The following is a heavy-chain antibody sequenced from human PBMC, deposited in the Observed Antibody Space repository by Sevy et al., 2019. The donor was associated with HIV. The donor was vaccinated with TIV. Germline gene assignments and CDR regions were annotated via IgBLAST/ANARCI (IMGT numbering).Heavy chain of an antibody. J-gene: IGHJ4*02. Sequence: GGSLRLSCAASGFTFSGSAMHWVRQASGKGLEWVGRIRSKANSYATAYAASVKGRFTISRDDSKNTAYLQMNSLKTEDTAVYYCTRQARELLYDYWGQGTLVTVSS. CDR2: IRSKANSYAT. V-gene: IGHV3-73*01. CDR1: GFTFSGSA. D-gene: IGHD1-26*01. CDR3: TRQARELLYDY.